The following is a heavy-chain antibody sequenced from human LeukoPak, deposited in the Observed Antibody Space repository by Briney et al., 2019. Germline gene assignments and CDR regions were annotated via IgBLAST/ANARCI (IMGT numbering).Heavy chain of an antibody. D-gene: IGHD2-2*01. CDR2: INPNSGDT. J-gene: IGHJ4*02. Sequence: ASVKVSCKTSGYTFTGYYMHWVRQAPGQGLEWMGWINPNSGDTNYAQNFQGRVTMTRDTSFTTAYMEVSGLRSDDTAVYYCARDRVYCSGISCYVTSFDYWGQGTPVTVSS. V-gene: IGHV1-2*02. CDR1: GYTFTGYY. CDR3: ARDRVYCSGISCYVTSFDY.